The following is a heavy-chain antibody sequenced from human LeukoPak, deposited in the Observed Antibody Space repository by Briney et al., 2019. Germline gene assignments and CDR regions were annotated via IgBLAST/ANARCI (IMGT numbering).Heavy chain of an antibody. CDR1: GGSISGYY. CDR2: IDYSGST. V-gene: IGHV4-59*08. Sequence: SETLSLTCPVSGGSISGYYWSWIRQPPGKGLEWIGYIDYSGSTNYNPSLKSRVTISVDTSKNQFSLELSSVTAADTAVYYCARYTSSWYSFDPWGQGTLVTVSS. CDR3: ARYTSSWYSFDP. D-gene: IGHD2-15*01. J-gene: IGHJ5*02.